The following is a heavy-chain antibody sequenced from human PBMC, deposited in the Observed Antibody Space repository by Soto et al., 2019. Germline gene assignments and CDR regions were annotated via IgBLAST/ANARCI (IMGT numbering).Heavy chain of an antibody. CDR3: ARDPRYYGMDV. CDR2: ISYDGSNK. Sequence: GSLRLSCAASGFTFSSYAMHWVRQAPGKGLEWVAVISYDGSNKYYADSVKGRFTISRDNSKNTLYLQMNSLRAGDTAVYYCARDPRYYGMDVWGQGTTVTVSS. J-gene: IGHJ6*02. CDR1: GFTFSSYA. V-gene: IGHV3-30-3*01.